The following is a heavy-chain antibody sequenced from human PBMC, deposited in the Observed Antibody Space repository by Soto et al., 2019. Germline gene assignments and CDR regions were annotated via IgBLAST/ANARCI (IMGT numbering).Heavy chain of an antibody. CDR2: ISYDGSNK. V-gene: IGHV3-30-3*01. Sequence: QVQLVESGGGVVQPGRSLRLSCAASGFTFSSYAMHWVRQAPGKGLEWVAVISYDGSNKYYADSVKGRFTISRDNSKNTLYLQMNSLSAEDTAVYYCARYSGYELPDYWGQGTLVTVSS. D-gene: IGHD5-12*01. J-gene: IGHJ4*02. CDR1: GFTFSSYA. CDR3: ARYSGYELPDY.